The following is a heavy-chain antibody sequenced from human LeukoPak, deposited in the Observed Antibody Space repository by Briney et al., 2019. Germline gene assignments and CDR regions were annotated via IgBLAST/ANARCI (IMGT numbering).Heavy chain of an antibody. V-gene: IGHV4-39*07. D-gene: IGHD3-10*01. CDR2: IYYSGST. CDR3: ARGGGRLWFGKNWFDP. Sequence: SETLSLTCTVSGGSISSSSYYWGWIRQPPGKGLEWIGSIYYSGSTYYNPSLKSRVTISVDTSKNQFSLKPSSVTAADTAVYYCARGGGRLWFGKNWFDPWGQGTLVTVSS. CDR1: GGSISSSSYY. J-gene: IGHJ5*02.